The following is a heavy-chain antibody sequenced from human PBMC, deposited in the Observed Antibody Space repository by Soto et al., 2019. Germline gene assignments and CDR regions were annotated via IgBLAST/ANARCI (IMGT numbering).Heavy chain of an antibody. Sequence: QLQLQESGSRLVKSSETLSLTCAVSGDTISTGGYSWAWIRQPPGKPLEWIGHTYHSGNAYYNPSLKRRGIISVDRSKNQFSLKLSSVTAADTAVYYCARETYGAYGGYFDPWGQGTLVTVSS. J-gene: IGHJ5*02. V-gene: IGHV4-30-2*01. CDR3: ARETYGAYGGYFDP. CDR1: GDTISTGGYS. D-gene: IGHD4-17*01. CDR2: TYHSGNA.